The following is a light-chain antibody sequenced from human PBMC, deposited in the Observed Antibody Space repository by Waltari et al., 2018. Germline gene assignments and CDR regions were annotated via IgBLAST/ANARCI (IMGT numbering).Light chain of an antibody. CDR3: QQYYSTPGYT. CDR1: QSVLYSSNNKNY. V-gene: IGKV4-1*01. CDR2: WAS. Sequence: LAVSLGERATINCKSSQSVLYSSNNKNYLAWYQQKPGQPPKLLIYWASTRESGVPDRFSGSGSGTDFTLTISSLQAEDVAVYYCQQYYSTPGYTFGQGTKLEIK. J-gene: IGKJ2*01.